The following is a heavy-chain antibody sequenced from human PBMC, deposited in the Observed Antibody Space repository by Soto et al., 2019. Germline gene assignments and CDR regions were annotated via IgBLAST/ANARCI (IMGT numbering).Heavy chain of an antibody. Sequence: GGSLRLSCAASGFTFSSYSMNWVRQAPGKGLEWVSYISSSSSTIYYADSVKGRFTISRDNAKNSLYLQMNSLRDEDTAVYYCARDISNYDFWSGYPDYWGQGTLVTVSS. CDR3: ARDISNYDFWSGYPDY. CDR2: ISSSSSTI. J-gene: IGHJ4*02. D-gene: IGHD3-3*01. V-gene: IGHV3-48*02. CDR1: GFTFSSYS.